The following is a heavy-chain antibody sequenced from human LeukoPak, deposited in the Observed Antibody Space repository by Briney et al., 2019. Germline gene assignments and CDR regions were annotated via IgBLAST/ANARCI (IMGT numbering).Heavy chain of an antibody. J-gene: IGHJ6*02. CDR1: GYTLTGYY. CDR2: INPNSGGT. D-gene: IGHD3-3*01. V-gene: IGHV1-2*02. Sequence: VASVKVSCKASGYTLTGYYMHWVRQAPGQGLEWMGWINPNSGGTNYAQKFQGRVTMTRDTSISTAYMELSRLRSDDTAVYYCARTPRDLWSREPGGMDVWGQGTTVTVSS. CDR3: ARTPRDLWSREPGGMDV.